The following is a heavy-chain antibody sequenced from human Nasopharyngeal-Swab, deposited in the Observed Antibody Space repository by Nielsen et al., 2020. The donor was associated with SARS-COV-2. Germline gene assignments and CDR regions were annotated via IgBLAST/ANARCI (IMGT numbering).Heavy chain of an antibody. V-gene: IGHV3-74*01. CDR1: GFTFSRYW. CDR3: ARGVAGADSA. CDR2: IDTDGSTT. D-gene: IGHD2-21*01. J-gene: IGHJ5*02. Sequence: GESLKTSCAASGFTFSRYWMHWVRQVPGKGLVWVSRIDTDGSTTDQADSVKGRFTISRDNAKNTLYLQMNDLRAEDTALYYCARGVAGADSAWGQGTLVTVSS.